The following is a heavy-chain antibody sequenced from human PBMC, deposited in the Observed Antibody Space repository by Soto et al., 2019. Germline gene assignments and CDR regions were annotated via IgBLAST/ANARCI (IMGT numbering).Heavy chain of an antibody. V-gene: IGHV3-23*01. J-gene: IGHJ4*02. Sequence: EVQLLESGGGLVQPGGSLRLSCVASGFTFRNYAMSWVRQAPGKGLEWVSGLSASGDNTYYADSVKGRFTISRDNSEDTLYLQMNSLSVEDTAVFYCAKGLFDDFDYWGQGKLVTVSS. CDR3: AKGLFDDFDY. D-gene: IGHD3-10*02. CDR1: GFTFRNYA. CDR2: LSASGDNT.